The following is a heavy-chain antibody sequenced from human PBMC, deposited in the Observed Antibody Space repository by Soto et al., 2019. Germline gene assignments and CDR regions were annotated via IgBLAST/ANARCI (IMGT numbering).Heavy chain of an antibody. Sequence: EVQLLESGGGLVQPGGSLRLSCAASGFTFSSYAMSWVRQAPGKGLEWVSAISGSGGSTYYADSVKGRFTISRDNSKNTLYLQMNSLRAEDTAVYYCAKGDFGETIYYYYYGMDVWGQGTTVTVSS. CDR3: AKGDFGETIYYYYYGMDV. V-gene: IGHV3-23*01. CDR2: ISGSGGST. J-gene: IGHJ6*02. CDR1: GFTFSSYA. D-gene: IGHD3-10*01.